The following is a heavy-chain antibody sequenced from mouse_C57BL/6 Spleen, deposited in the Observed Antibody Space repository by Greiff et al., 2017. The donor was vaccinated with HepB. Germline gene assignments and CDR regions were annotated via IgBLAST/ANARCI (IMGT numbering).Heavy chain of an antibody. J-gene: IGHJ2*01. CDR3: AGNYYGSSPFDY. Sequence: QVQLQQSGAELVKPGASVKISCKASGYAFSSYWMNWEKQRPGKGLEWIGQIYPGDGDTNYNGKFKGKATLTADKSSSTAYMQLSSLTSEDSAVYFCAGNYYGSSPFDYWGQGTTLTVSS. CDR2: IYPGDGDT. CDR1: GYAFSSYW. D-gene: IGHD1-1*01. V-gene: IGHV1-80*01.